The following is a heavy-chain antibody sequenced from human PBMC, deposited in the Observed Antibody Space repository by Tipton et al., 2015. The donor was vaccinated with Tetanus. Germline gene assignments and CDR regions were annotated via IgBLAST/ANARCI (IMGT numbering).Heavy chain of an antibody. CDR2: IYYNGNT. CDR1: NGSVSSSLYC. Sequence: TLSLTCTVSNGSVSSSLYCWAWVRQSPGRGLEWIGTIYYNGNTYYNPSLKSRCTISVDTSKNQFSLKLTSVTAADTAVYYCARHPYASVNDWFDPWGQGTLVTVSS. V-gene: IGHV4-39*01. J-gene: IGHJ5*02. CDR3: ARHPYASVNDWFDP. D-gene: IGHD3-16*01.